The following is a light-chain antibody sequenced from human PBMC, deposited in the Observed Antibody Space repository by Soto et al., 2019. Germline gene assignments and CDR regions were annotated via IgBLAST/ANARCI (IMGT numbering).Light chain of an antibody. CDR1: PSISRG. J-gene: IGKJ5*01. V-gene: IGKV3-15*01. CDR2: DSS. Sequence: EIVMTQSPATLSVSPGERATLSCRASPSISRGLAWYQQKPGQAPSLLIYDSSTRAAGIPARFSGSGSGTEFTLTISSLQSEDFALYYCQQYDNWPPITFGQGTRLEMK. CDR3: QQYDNWPPIT.